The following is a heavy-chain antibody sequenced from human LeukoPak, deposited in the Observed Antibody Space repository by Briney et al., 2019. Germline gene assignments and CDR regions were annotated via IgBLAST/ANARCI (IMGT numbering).Heavy chain of an antibody. CDR2: ILYSGNT. CDR1: GGSISIMNHY. D-gene: IGHD2-8*01. Sequence: SETLSLTCTVSGGSISIMNHYWGWIRQPPEKGLEWIGSILYSGNTWYTPSLKSRVTISVDTSRSQFSLRLTSVTAADTAVYYCGRHAHNGDFAYWGQGILVTVSS. V-gene: IGHV4-39*01. CDR3: GRHAHNGDFAY. J-gene: IGHJ4*02.